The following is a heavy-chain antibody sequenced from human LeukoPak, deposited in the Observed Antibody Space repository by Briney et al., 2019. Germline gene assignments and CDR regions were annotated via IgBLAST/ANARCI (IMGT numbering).Heavy chain of an antibody. CDR2: ISGDGGST. CDR1: GFTFDDYP. D-gene: IGHD5-18*01. V-gene: IGHV3-43*02. CDR3: AREKWIQLWLEGFDY. Sequence: PGGSLTLSCAASGFTFDDYPMDWGRQAPAKGLELVSLISGDGGSTYYADSVKGRFTISRDNSKNALYLQMNSLRTEDTALYYCAREKWIQLWLEGFDYWGQGTLVTVSS. J-gene: IGHJ4*02.